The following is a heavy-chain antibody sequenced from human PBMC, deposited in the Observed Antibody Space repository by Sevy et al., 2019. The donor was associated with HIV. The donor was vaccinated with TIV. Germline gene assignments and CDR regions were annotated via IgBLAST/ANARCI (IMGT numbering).Heavy chain of an antibody. D-gene: IGHD3-10*01. CDR3: VRVRAFLLFGELPRYRFDS. Sequence: GSLRLSCVASGFTLSSYWMSWVRQVPGQGLEWVADIKQDGSDKNYLASVKGRFTISRDNAKKSLYLQMNNLRVEDTALYYCVRVRAFLLFGELPRYRFDSWGQGTLLTVSS. CDR2: IKQDGSDK. V-gene: IGHV3-7*04. J-gene: IGHJ4*02. CDR1: GFTLSSYW.